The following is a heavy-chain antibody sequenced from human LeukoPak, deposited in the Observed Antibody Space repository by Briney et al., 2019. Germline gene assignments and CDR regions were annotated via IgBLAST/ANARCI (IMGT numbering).Heavy chain of an antibody. CDR2: ISYDGSNK. Sequence: GGSLRLSCAASGFTFSSYAMHWVRQAPGKGLEWVAVISYDGSNKYYADSVKGRFTISRDNSKNTLYLQMNSLRAEGTAVYYCARDFYDSSGYYLDYWGQGTLVTVSS. CDR1: GFTFSSYA. V-gene: IGHV3-30-3*01. CDR3: ARDFYDSSGYYLDY. D-gene: IGHD3-22*01. J-gene: IGHJ4*02.